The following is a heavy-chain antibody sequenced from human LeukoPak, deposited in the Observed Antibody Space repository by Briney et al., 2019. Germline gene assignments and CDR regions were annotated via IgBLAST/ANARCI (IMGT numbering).Heavy chain of an antibody. CDR3: AREYDSSGYGGGGWYFDY. CDR1: GYSFTSCW. CDR2: IYPGDSDT. J-gene: IGHJ4*02. D-gene: IGHD3-22*01. V-gene: IGHV5-51*01. Sequence: GESLKISCKGSGYSFTSCWIGWVRQMPGKGLEWMGIIYPGDSDTSYSPSFQGQVTISADKSISTAYLQWSSLKASDTAMYYCAREYDSSGYGGGGWYFDYWGQGTLVTVSS.